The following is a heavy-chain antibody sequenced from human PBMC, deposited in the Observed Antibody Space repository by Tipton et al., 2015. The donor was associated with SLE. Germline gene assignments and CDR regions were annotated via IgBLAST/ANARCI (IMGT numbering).Heavy chain of an antibody. V-gene: IGHV3-74*01. CDR2: INSDGSTT. Sequence: SLRLSCAASGFTFSSYWMNWVRQAPGKGLVWVSHINSDGSTTSYADSVKGRFTISRDNAKNTLYLQMNSLRAEDTAVYFCAREGVVPAAIRDSDIRAVWCQGTTVTVSS. CDR3: AREGVVPAAIRDSDIRAV. D-gene: IGHD2-2*01. J-gene: IGHJ6*02. CDR1: GFTFSSYW.